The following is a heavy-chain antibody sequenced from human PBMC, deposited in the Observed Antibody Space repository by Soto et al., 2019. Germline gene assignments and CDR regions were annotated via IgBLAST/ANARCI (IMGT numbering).Heavy chain of an antibody. V-gene: IGHV1-69*13. CDR2: IIPILGTA. D-gene: IGHD1-1*01. Sequence: SVKVSCKASGGTFSSYAISWVRQAPGQGLEWMGGIIPILGTANYAQKFQGRVTITADESTSTAYMELSSLRSEDTAVYYCARDRVQLPTSGYYYYGMDVWGQGTTVTVSS. J-gene: IGHJ6*02. CDR1: GGTFSSYA. CDR3: ARDRVQLPTSGYYYYGMDV.